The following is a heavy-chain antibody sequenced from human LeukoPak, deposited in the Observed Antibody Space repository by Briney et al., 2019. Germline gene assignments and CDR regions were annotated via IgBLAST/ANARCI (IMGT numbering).Heavy chain of an antibody. CDR2: INPNSGGT. D-gene: IGHD3-22*01. CDR3: ARAYYYDSSGYYDFDY. CDR1: GYIFTGYY. Sequence: ASVKVSCKASGYIFTGYYMHWVRQAPGQGLEWMGWINPNSGGTNYAQKFQGRVTMTRDTSISTAYMELSRLRSDDTAVYYCARAYYYDSSGYYDFDYWGQGTLVTVSS. V-gene: IGHV1-2*02. J-gene: IGHJ4*02.